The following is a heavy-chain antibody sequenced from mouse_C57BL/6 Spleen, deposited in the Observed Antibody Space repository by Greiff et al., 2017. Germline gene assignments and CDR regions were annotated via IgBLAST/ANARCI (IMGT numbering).Heavy chain of an antibody. CDR2: INPGSGGT. J-gene: IGHJ3*01. CDR3: ASSNYGYDGAWFAY. CDR1: GYAFTNYL. Sequence: VQLQQSGAELVRPGTSVKVSCKASGYAFTNYLIEWVKQRPGQGLEWIGVINPGSGGTNYNEKFKGKATLTVDKSSSTAYMQLSSLTSEDSAVYFCASSNYGYDGAWFAYWGQGTLVTVSA. D-gene: IGHD2-2*01. V-gene: IGHV1-54*01.